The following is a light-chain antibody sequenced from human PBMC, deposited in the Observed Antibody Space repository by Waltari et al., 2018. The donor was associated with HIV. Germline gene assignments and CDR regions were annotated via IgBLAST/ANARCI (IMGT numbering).Light chain of an antibody. CDR2: DAS. CDR1: QSVYNSY. CDR3: QQYGSSPCT. Sequence: IVLTQSPGTLSLYPGERATLSCWASQSVYNSYLAWYQQKPGQAPRLLIYDASIRATGIPDRFSGSASGTDFTLTISRLEPEDFAVYYCQQYGSSPCTFGPGTTVDIK. V-gene: IGKV3-20*01. J-gene: IGKJ3*01.